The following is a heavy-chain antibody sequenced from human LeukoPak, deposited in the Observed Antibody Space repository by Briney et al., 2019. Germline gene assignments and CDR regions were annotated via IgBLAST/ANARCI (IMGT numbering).Heavy chain of an antibody. D-gene: IGHD5-18*01. Sequence: ASVKASCKSSGYTFNTYGITWVRQAPGQGLEWMGWISGYNVNTNYAQKFQGRVTMTSDTSTSTAYMELRSLRSGDTAVYYCARGDTAMVQTSFDYWGQGTLVTVSS. V-gene: IGHV1-18*01. CDR1: GYTFNTYG. CDR3: ARGDTAMVQTSFDY. J-gene: IGHJ4*02. CDR2: ISGYNVNT.